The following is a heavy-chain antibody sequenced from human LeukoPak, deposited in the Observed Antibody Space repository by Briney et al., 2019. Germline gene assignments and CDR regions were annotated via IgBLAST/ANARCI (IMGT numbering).Heavy chain of an antibody. CDR2: ISAYSGNT. Sequence: ASVKVSCKASGYTFTSNYIHWVRQAPGQGLEWMGWISAYSGNTNYAQKFQGRVTMTTDTSTSTAYMELRSLRSDDTAVYYCAREGSSWYEFGYWGQGTLVTVSS. CDR1: GYTFTSNY. V-gene: IGHV1-18*04. D-gene: IGHD6-13*01. J-gene: IGHJ4*02. CDR3: AREGSSWYEFGY.